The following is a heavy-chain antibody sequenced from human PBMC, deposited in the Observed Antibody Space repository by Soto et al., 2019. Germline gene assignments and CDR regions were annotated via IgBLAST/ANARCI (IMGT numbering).Heavy chain of an antibody. CDR2: MNPNSGNT. CDR3: ARVRTGTNWFDP. V-gene: IGHV1-8*01. J-gene: IGHJ5*02. CDR1: GDTFTSYD. Sequence: LKVYCKSSGDTFTSYDISGGRDATGQGLEWMGWMNPNSGNTGYAQKFQGRVTMTRNTSISTAYMELSSLRSEDTAVYYCARVRTGTNWFDPWGQGTLVTVSS. D-gene: IGHD1-1*01.